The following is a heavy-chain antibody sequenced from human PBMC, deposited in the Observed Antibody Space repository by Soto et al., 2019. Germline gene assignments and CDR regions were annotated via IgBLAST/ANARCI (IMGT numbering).Heavy chain of an antibody. CDR3: ASSAGLDHLLNYYGLNV. D-gene: IGHD6-13*01. J-gene: IGHJ6*02. Sequence: QVLLVQSSAEVKKPGSSVKVSCKASGGTFTSTAFSWVRQAPGQGLEWMGGIIPVLGTPNYAQKFQARLTVTADASTTTVHMELSSLRSDDTAVYYCASSAGLDHLLNYYGLNVCGQGTTVTVS. V-gene: IGHV1-69*01. CDR2: IIPVLGTP. CDR1: GGTFTSTA.